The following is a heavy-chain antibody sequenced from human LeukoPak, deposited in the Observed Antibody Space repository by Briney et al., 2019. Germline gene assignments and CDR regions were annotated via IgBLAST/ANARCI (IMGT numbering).Heavy chain of an antibody. V-gene: IGHV1-69*05. D-gene: IGHD3-22*01. CDR2: IIPIFGTA. CDR3: AREYYDSSGFIDY. Sequence: GASVKVSCKASGGTFNSYAISWVRQAPGQGLEWMGRIIPIFGTANYAQKFQGRVTITTDESTSTAYMELSSLRSEDTAVYYCAREYYDSSGFIDYWGQGTLVTVSS. J-gene: IGHJ4*02. CDR1: GGTFNSYA.